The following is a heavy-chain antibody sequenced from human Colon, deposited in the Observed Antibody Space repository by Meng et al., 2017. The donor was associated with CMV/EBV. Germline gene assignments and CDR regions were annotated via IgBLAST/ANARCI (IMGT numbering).Heavy chain of an antibody. CDR2: SRDKANTYTT. D-gene: IGHD1-26*01. CDR3: VRGGELNRFDY. Sequence: EAFKFTFSDHYIDWVRQAPGKGLEWVGRSRDKANTYTTEYAESVKGRFSLSRDESKKSLFLQMDSLKTEDTAVYYCVRGGELNRFDYWGQGTLVTVSS. CDR1: KFTFSDHY. V-gene: IGHV3-72*01. J-gene: IGHJ4*02.